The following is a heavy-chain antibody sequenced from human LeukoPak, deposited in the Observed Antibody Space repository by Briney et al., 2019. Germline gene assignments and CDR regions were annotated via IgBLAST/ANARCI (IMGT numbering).Heavy chain of an antibody. D-gene: IGHD6-13*01. CDR2: IYTSGST. Sequence: SYXWSWIRQPAGKGLEWIGRIYTSGSTNYNPSLKSRVTISVDTSKNQFSLKLSSVTAADTAVYYCARDPPSSSSDYWGQGTLVTVSS. V-gene: IGHV4-61*02. CDR3: ARDPPSSSSDY. CDR1: SYX. J-gene: IGHJ4*02.